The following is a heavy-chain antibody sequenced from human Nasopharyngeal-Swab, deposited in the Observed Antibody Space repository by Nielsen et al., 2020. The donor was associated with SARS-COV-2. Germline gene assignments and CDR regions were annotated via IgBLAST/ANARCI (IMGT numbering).Heavy chain of an antibody. CDR3: ASRRSPTYYDSSAIYYYYGMDI. CDR2: IYSGGST. V-gene: IGHV3-53*04. J-gene: IGHJ6*02. D-gene: IGHD3-22*01. Sequence: GESLKISCAASGFTVSSNYMSWVRQAPGKGLEWVSVIYSGGSTYYADSVKGRFTISRHNSKNTLYLQMTSLRAEDTAVYYCASRRSPTYYDSSAIYYYYGMDIWGQGTTVTVSS. CDR1: GFTVSSNY.